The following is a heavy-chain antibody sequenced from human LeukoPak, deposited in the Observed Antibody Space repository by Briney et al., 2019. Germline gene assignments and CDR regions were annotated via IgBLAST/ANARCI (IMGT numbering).Heavy chain of an antibody. CDR1: GYTFTDFG. D-gene: IGHD5-18*01. V-gene: IGHV1-18*01. CDR3: ARDLGEDTTMIFFDF. J-gene: IGHJ4*02. CDR2: SSAYNGNT. Sequence: ASVKVSCKASGYTFTDFGISWVRQAPGQGLEWMGWSSAYNGNTKYAQNVQGRVTMTADTSTDTAYIELRSLRSDDTAVYYCARDLGEDTTMIFFDFWGQGTLVTVSS.